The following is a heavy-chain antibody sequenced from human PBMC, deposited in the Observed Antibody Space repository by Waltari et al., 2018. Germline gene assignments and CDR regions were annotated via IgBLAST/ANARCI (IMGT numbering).Heavy chain of an antibody. CDR1: GFTFSSYA. D-gene: IGHD2-21*01. Sequence: QVQLVESGGGVVQPGRSLRLSCAASGFTFSSYAMHWVRQAPGKGLEWVAVISYDGSNKYYADSVKGRFTISRDNSKNTLYLQMNSLRAEDTAVYYCARPSRVDRRWGFDYWGQGTLVTVSS. CDR2: ISYDGSNK. V-gene: IGHV3-30-3*01. J-gene: IGHJ4*02. CDR3: ARPSRVDRRWGFDY.